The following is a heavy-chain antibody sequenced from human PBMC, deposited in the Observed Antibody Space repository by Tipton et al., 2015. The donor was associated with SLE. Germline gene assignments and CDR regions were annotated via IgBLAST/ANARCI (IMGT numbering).Heavy chain of an antibody. J-gene: IGHJ4*02. CDR1: GGSISSGGYY. CDR3: ASRSSSSHFDY. V-gene: IGHV4-31*01. D-gene: IGHD6-6*01. CDR2: IYYSGST. Sequence: TLSLTCTVSGGSISSGGYYWSWIRQHPGKGLEWIGYIYYSGSTYYNPSLKSQVTISVDTSNNQFSLNLTSVTAADTAVYYCASRSSSSHFDYWGQGTLVTVSS.